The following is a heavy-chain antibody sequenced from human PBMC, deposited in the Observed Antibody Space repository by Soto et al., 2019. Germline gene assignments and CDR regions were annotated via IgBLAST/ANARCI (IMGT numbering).Heavy chain of an antibody. CDR2: IIPIFGTA. CDR3: AGLYCSSTSCYPQLGMDV. Sequence: SVKVSFKASGGTFSSYAISWVRQAPGQGLEWMGGIIPIFGTANYAQKFQGRVTITADESTSTAYMELSSLRSEDTAVYYCAGLYCSSTSCYPQLGMDVWGQGTTVTVSS. CDR1: GGTFSSYA. J-gene: IGHJ6*02. V-gene: IGHV1-69*13. D-gene: IGHD2-2*01.